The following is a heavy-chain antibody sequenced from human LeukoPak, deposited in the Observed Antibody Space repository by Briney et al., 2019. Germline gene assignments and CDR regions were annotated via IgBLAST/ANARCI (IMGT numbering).Heavy chain of an antibody. CDR3: ARDYDSSGYYRETFDY. Sequence: PGGSLRLSCAASGFTFSNYWMSWVRQAPGKGLEWVANVKEDGSAKYYVDSVKGRFTISRDNAKNSLYLQMNSLRAEDTAVYYCARDYDSSGYYRETFDYWGQGTLVTVSS. CDR1: GFTFSNYW. V-gene: IGHV3-7*01. CDR2: VKEDGSAK. D-gene: IGHD3-22*01. J-gene: IGHJ4*02.